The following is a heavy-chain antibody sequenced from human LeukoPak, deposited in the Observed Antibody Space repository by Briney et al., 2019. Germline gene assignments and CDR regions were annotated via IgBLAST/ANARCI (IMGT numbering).Heavy chain of an antibody. J-gene: IGHJ4*02. V-gene: IGHV4-34*01. D-gene: IGHD3-10*01. CDR3: ARGNTPDYYGSGSYYSYFDY. CDR2: INHSGST. Sequence: SETLSLTCAVYGGPFSGYYWSWIRQPPGKGLEWIGEINHSGSTNYNPSLKSRVTISVDTSKNQFSLKLSSVTAADTAVYYCARGNTPDYYGSGSYYSYFDYWGQGTLVTVSS. CDR1: GGPFSGYY.